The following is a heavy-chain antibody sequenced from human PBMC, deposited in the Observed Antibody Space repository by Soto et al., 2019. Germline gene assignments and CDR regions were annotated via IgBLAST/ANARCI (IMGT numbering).Heavy chain of an antibody. CDR1: GGSFSGYY. D-gene: IGHD2-2*01. J-gene: IGHJ5*02. CDR2: INHSGVT. CDR3: AREPTGKTPSRYHPCFDL. V-gene: IGHV4-34*01. Sequence: SETLSLTCADSGGSFSGYYWSWIRQPPGKGLEWIGEINHSGVTNYSPSLKIRVTISVDRPTKRFPLKLASVTAADTAFYYCAREPTGKTPSRYHPCFDLGGQGPLVTFS.